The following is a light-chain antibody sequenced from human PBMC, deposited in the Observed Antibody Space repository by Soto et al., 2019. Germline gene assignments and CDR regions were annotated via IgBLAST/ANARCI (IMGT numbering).Light chain of an antibody. Sequence: QSALTQPASVSGSPGQSITISCTGTSSDVGGYNYVSWYQQHPGKAPKLMIYEVSNRPSGVSNRFSGFKSGNTASLTISGLQAEDEADYYCSSYTSSSNNWVFGGGTKVTVL. CDR1: SSDVGGYNY. J-gene: IGLJ3*02. CDR3: SSYTSSSNNWV. V-gene: IGLV2-14*01. CDR2: EVS.